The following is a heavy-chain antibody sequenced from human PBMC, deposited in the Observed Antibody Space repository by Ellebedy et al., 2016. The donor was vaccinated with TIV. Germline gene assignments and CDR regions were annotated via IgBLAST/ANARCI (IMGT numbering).Heavy chain of an antibody. Sequence: GESLKISCEGSGYSFTSYWIAWVRQMPGTGLERMGTFYPADTDTRYSPSFRGQVTISADKSINTAYLQWSSLKASDSAIYYCASRGGGWPLDTWGQGTLVTVSS. V-gene: IGHV5-51*01. D-gene: IGHD6-19*01. CDR2: FYPADTDT. CDR3: ASRGGGWPLDT. J-gene: IGHJ4*02. CDR1: GYSFTSYW.